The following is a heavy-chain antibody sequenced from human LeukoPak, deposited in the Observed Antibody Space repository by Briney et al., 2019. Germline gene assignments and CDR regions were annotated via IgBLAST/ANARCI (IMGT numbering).Heavy chain of an antibody. CDR2: MDPNSGNT. J-gene: IGHJ4*02. V-gene: IGHV1-8*01. Sequence: ASVKVSCKASGYTFTTYDINWVRQATGQGLEWMGWMDPNSGNTGYAQKFQGRVTITADESTSTAYMELSSLRSEDTAVYYCARSAWGSYRYPPDYWGQGTLVTVSS. CDR3: ARSAWGSYRYPPDY. CDR1: GYTFTTYD. D-gene: IGHD3-16*02.